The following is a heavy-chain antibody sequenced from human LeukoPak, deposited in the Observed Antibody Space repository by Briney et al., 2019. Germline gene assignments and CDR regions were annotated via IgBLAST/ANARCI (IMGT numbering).Heavy chain of an antibody. CDR3: ARDLHFQAGKGDYFDY. CDR1: GFTVSSNY. V-gene: IGHV3-66*01. D-gene: IGHD6-19*01. Sequence: PGGSLRLSCAASGFTVSSNYMSWVRQAPGKGLEWVSVIYSGGSTYYADSVKGRSTISRDNSKNTLYLQMNSLRAEDTAVYYCARDLHFQAGKGDYFDYWGQGTLVTVSS. CDR2: IYSGGST. J-gene: IGHJ4*02.